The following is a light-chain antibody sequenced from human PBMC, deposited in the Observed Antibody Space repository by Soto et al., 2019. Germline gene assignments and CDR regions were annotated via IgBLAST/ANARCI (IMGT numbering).Light chain of an antibody. V-gene: IGKV4-1*01. CDR3: QQYYFTSYT. Sequence: DIVMTQSPDSLAVSLGERATINCKSSQSVLYSSNNKKYLAWYQQKPGQPPKLLIYWASTRESGVPDRFSGSGSGTDYTLTISSRKAKYVAVPSCQQYYFTSYTFGQGTKLEIK. J-gene: IGKJ2*01. CDR1: QSVLYSSNNKKY. CDR2: WAS.